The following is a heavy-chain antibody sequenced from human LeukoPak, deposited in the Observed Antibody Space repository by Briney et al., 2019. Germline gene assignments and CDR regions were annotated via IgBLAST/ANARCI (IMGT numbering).Heavy chain of an antibody. CDR2: ISGSGGST. D-gene: IGHD3-10*01. CDR1: GFTFSSYA. Sequence: GGSLRLSCAASGFTFSSYAMSWVRQAPGKGLEWVSAISGSGGSTYYADSVKGRLTISRDNSKNTLYLQMNSLRAEDTAVYYCAKDFYGSGSYHHYWGQGTLVTVSS. J-gene: IGHJ4*02. V-gene: IGHV3-23*01. CDR3: AKDFYGSGSYHHY.